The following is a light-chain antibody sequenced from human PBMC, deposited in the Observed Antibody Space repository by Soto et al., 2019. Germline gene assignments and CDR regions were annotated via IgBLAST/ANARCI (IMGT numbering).Light chain of an antibody. V-gene: IGLV1-44*01. CDR1: NSNIGSNV. CDR2: SHN. J-gene: IGLJ3*02. Sequence: QSVLTQPPSASGTPGQRVTISCSGSNSNIGSNVVNWYQQLPGTAPKLLIYSHNQRPSGVPDRFSGSKSGTSASLAISGLQSEDEADYYCAAWDDGLSGPVFGGGTKVTVL. CDR3: AAWDDGLSGPV.